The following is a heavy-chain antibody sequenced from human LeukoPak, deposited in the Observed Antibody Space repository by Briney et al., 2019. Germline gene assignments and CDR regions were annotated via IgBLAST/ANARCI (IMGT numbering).Heavy chain of an antibody. CDR2: ISYDGTNK. CDR1: GFTFSSYG. J-gene: IGHJ6*02. D-gene: IGHD2-8*01. V-gene: IGHV3-30*18. Sequence: GGSLRLSCAASGFTFSSYGMHWVRQAPGKGLEWVAVISYDGTNKYYADSVKGRFTNSRDNSKNTLYLQMNSLRTEDTAVHYCAKNGGSHYYHYGMDVWGQGTTVTVSS. CDR3: AKNGGSHYYHYGMDV.